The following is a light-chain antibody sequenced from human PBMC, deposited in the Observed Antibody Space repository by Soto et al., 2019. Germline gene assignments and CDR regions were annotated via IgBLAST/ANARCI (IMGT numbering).Light chain of an antibody. V-gene: IGKV1-9*01. Sequence: DIPLTQSPSFLSASVGDRVTITCRASQGINSYLAWHQQNPGKAPKLLIYSASTLQSGVPSRFSGSGSGTEFTLTISSLQPEDFATYYCQQLNNYSWTFGQGTKVEIK. CDR2: SAS. CDR3: QQLNNYSWT. CDR1: QGINSY. J-gene: IGKJ1*01.